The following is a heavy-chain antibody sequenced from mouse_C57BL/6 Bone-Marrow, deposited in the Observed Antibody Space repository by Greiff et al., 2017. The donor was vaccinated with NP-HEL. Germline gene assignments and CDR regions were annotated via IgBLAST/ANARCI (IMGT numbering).Heavy chain of an antibody. V-gene: IGHV1-64*01. CDR2: IHPNSGST. D-gene: IGHD2-3*01. CDR1: GYTFTSYW. J-gene: IGHJ4*01. Sequence: VQLQQSGAELVKPGASVKLSCKASGYTFTSYWMHWVKQRPGQGLEWIGMIHPNSGSTNYHEKFKSKATLTVDKSSSTAYMQLSSLTSEDSAVYYCARSGLLPPVSRPHYYAMDYWGQGTSVTVSS. CDR3: ARSGLLPPVSRPHYYAMDY.